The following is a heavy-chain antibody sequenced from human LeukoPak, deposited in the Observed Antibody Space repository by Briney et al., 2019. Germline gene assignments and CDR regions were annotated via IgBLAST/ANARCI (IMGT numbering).Heavy chain of an antibody. CDR3: ARGGDSSGPTGFDY. CDR2: IIPIFGIA. Sequence: ASVKVSCKASGGTFSSYAISWVRQAPGQGLEWMGRIIPIFGIANYAQKFQGRVTITADKSTSTAYMELSSLRSEDTAVYYCARGGDSSGPTGFDYWGQGTPVTVSS. J-gene: IGHJ4*02. D-gene: IGHD3-22*01. V-gene: IGHV1-69*04. CDR1: GGTFSSYA.